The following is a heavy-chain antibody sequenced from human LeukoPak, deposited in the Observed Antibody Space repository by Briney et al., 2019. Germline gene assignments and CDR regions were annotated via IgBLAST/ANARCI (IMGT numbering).Heavy chain of an antibody. D-gene: IGHD6-13*01. J-gene: IGHJ4*02. Sequence: GGSLRLSCAASGFTFSSYWMSWVHQAPGKGLEWVANIKQDGSEKYYVDSVKGRFTISRDNSKNTLYLQMNSLRAEDTAVYYCAKISLDSSSWSVFDYWGQGTLVTVSS. CDR3: AKISLDSSSWSVFDY. CDR2: IKQDGSEK. CDR1: GFTFSSYW. V-gene: IGHV3-7*03.